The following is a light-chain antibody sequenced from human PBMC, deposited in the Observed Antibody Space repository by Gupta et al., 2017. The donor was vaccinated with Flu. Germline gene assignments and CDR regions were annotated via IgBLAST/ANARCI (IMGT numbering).Light chain of an antibody. CDR1: QSVSSN. Sequence: EIVMTQSPATLSVSPGDRATLSCRASQSVSSNLSCYQQKTGQAPRLLIYSASARATGIPARFSGSGSGTEFILTISSLQSEDFALYYCQQDKRRWTFGQGTKVEIK. CDR2: SAS. CDR3: QQDKRRWT. V-gene: IGKV3-15*01. J-gene: IGKJ1*01.